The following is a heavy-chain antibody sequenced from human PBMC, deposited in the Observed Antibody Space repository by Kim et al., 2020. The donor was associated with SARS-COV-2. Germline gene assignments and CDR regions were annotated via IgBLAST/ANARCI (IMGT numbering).Heavy chain of an antibody. CDR1: GFAFEDFG. J-gene: IGHJ1*01. D-gene: IGHD2-15*01. CDR2: ISYYGTVQ. V-gene: IGHV3-30*18. Sequence: GGSLRLSCAASGFAFEDFGMHWVRQAPGKGLEWVALISYYGTVQYYADSVEGRFTVSRDNTNNTLFLQMSSLRPEDTAVYFCVKDDTVGYSDISPHHWG. CDR3: VKDDTVGYSDISPHH.